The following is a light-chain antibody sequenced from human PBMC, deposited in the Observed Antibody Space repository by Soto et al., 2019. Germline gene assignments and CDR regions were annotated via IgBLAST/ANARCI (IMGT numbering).Light chain of an antibody. CDR3: QQHGDSPIT. CDR2: GAS. Sequence: EIILTQSPGTLSLSPGERATLSCRASQSISDTLAWYQQKPGQAPRLLIYGASTRAPGFPARFSGSGSGTDFSLTISRLEPEDFAVYYCQQHGDSPITFGQGTRLEI. CDR1: QSISDT. J-gene: IGKJ5*01. V-gene: IGKV3-20*01.